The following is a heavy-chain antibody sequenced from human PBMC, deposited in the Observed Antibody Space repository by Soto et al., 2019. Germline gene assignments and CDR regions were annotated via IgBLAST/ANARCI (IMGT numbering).Heavy chain of an antibody. V-gene: IGHV1-69*01. CDR3: ARDIKDTPSAEYFQQ. CDR2: IIPIFGTA. CDR1: GVPFSSYA. Sequence: SVKVSCTASGVPFSSYAIIWVRQAPGQGLEWMGGIIPIFGTANYAQKFQGRVTITADESTSTAYMELSSLRSEDTAVYYCARDIKDTPSAEYFQQWGQGTLVTVSS. D-gene: IGHD2-15*01. J-gene: IGHJ1*01.